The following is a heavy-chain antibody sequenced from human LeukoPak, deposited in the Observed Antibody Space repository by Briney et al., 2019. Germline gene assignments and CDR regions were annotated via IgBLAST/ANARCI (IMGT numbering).Heavy chain of an antibody. CDR3: ARDRAKDFGAIQDFFDY. CDR1: GYAFTDYY. Sequence: GASVKVSCKTSGYAFTDYYMHWVRQAPGKGLEWMGRDDPEHGEAIYAEKFQGRVTLTADTSTDTAYMDLRSLRSEDTAVYYCARDRAKDFGAIQDFFDYWGQGSLVTVSS. CDR2: DDPEHGEA. D-gene: IGHD2-21*01. J-gene: IGHJ4*02. V-gene: IGHV1-69-2*01.